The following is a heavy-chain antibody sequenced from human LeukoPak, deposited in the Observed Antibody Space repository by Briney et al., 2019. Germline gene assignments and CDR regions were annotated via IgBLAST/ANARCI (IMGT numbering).Heavy chain of an antibody. CDR3: ARVLSGTYDSSGFDY. D-gene: IGHD3-22*01. V-gene: IGHV1-46*01. CDR1: GYTFTSYY. CDR2: VNPSGGST. Sequence: KVSCKASGYTFTSYYMHWVRQAPGQGLEWMGIVNPSGGSTSYAQKFQGRVTMTRDTSTSTVYMELSSLRSEDTAVYYCARVLSGTYDSSGFDYWGQGTLVTVSS. J-gene: IGHJ4*02.